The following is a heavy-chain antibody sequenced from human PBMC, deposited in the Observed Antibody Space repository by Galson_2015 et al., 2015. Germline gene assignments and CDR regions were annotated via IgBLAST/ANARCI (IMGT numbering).Heavy chain of an antibody. J-gene: IGHJ3*02. CDR1: EFTFSNYD. V-gene: IGHV3-13*01. CDR3: TRGVDATLARDDAFDI. CDR2: IGTTGDT. D-gene: IGHD3-10*01. Sequence: SLRLSCAASEFTFSNYDIHWVRQATGKGLEWVSAIGTTGDTYYADSVKGRFTTSRENAKNSLHLQMNSLTAGDTAVYYCTRGVDATLARDDAFDIWGQGTMVTVSP.